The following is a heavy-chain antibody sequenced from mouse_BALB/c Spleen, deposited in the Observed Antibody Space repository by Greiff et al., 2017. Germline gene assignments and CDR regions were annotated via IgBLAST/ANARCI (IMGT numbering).Heavy chain of an antibody. CDR1: GFTFSSYA. CDR3: ARDGNYDYFDY. Sequence: EVQGVESGGGLVKPGGSLKLSCAASGFTFSSYAMSWVRQSPEKRLEWVAEISSGGSYTYYPDTVTGRFTISRDNAKNTLYLEMSSLRSEDTAMYYCARDGNYDYFDYWGQGTTLTVSS. J-gene: IGHJ2*01. V-gene: IGHV5-9-4*01. CDR2: ISSGGSYT. D-gene: IGHD2-1*01.